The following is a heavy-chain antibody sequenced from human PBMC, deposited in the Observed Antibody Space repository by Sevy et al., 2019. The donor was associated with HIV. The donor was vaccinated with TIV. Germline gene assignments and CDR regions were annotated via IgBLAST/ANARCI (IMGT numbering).Heavy chain of an antibody. CDR2: INHSGST. CDR3: ARGGTYYYGSGSYYNVGWFDP. V-gene: IGHV4-34*01. Sequence: SETLSLTCAVYGGSFSGYYWSWIRQPPGKGLEWIGEINHSGSTNYNPSLKSRVTISVDMSKNQFSLKLSSVTAADTAVYYCARGGTYYYGSGSYYNVGWFDPWGQGTLVTVSS. D-gene: IGHD3-10*01. J-gene: IGHJ5*02. CDR1: GGSFSGYY.